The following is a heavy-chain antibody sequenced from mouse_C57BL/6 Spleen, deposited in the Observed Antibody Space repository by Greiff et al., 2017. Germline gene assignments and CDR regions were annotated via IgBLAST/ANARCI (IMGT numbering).Heavy chain of an antibody. J-gene: IGHJ2*01. CDR2: IHPNSGST. V-gene: IGHV1-64*01. CDR3: ARGDSSGFFDY. Sequence: VQLQQPGAELVKPGASVKLSCKASGYTFTSYWMHWVKQRPGQGLEWIGMIHPNSGSTNYNEKFKSKATLTVDNSSSTAYMQLSSLTSEDSAVYYCARGDSSGFFDYWGQGTTLTVSS. CDR1: GYTFTSYW. D-gene: IGHD3-2*02.